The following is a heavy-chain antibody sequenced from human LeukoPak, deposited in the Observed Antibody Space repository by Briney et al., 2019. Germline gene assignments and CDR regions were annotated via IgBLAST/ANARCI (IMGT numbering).Heavy chain of an antibody. J-gene: IGHJ4*02. CDR3: ARPVGITSSSAY. CDR2: IDPSDSYT. V-gene: IGHV5-10-1*01. CDR1: GYTFTSHW. Sequence: GESLKISCQVSGYTFTSHWISRGRQMPGKGLEWMGKIDPSDSYTKYSPSFQGHVTISTDKSITTAYLQWNSLKASDTAMYYCARPVGITSSSAYWGQGTLVTISS. D-gene: IGHD1-26*01.